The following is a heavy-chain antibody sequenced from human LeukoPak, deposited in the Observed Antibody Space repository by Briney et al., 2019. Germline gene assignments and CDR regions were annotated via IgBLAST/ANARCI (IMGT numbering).Heavy chain of an antibody. CDR2: INPHSGVT. J-gene: IGHJ4*02. CDR3: VREGNELLSKNFDY. CDR1: GFTFTGYY. D-gene: IGHD2-21*02. V-gene: IGHV1-2*02. Sequence: GASVEVSCKASGFTFTGYYIHWVRQAPGQGLEWMGYINPHSGVTNSPQKFQGRVTMTTDTSISAVYMELSSLISDDTAIYYCVREGNELLSKNFDYWGQGTLVTVSS.